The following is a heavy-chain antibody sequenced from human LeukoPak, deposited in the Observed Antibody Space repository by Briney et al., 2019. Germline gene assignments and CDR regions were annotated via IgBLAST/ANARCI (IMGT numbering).Heavy chain of an antibody. CDR3: ARDGERYCSGGSCSHIGH. CDR1: GFTFGDYA. CDR2: IRSKAYGGTT. Sequence: GGSLRLSCTASGFTFGDYAMSWFRQAPGKGLEWVGFIRSKAYGGTTEYAASVKGRFTISRDDSKSFAYLQMNSLRAEDTAVYYCARDGERYCSGGSCSHIGHWGQGTLVSVSS. D-gene: IGHD2-15*01. V-gene: IGHV3-49*03. J-gene: IGHJ4*02.